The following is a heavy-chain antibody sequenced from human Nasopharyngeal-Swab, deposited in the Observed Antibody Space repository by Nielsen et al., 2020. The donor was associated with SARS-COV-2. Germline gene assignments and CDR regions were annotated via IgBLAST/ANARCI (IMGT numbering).Heavy chain of an antibody. CDR3: AKAGNEGYNSISDYYYGMDV. CDR1: GFTFDDYA. D-gene: IGHD5-24*01. V-gene: IGHV3-9*01. CDR2: ISWNSGSI. J-gene: IGHJ6*02. Sequence: SLRLSCAASGFTFDDYAMHWVRQAPGKGLEWVSGISWNSGSIGYADSVKGRFTISRDNAKNPLYRQMNSLRAEDTALYYCAKAGNEGYNSISDYYYGMDVWGQGTTVTVSS.